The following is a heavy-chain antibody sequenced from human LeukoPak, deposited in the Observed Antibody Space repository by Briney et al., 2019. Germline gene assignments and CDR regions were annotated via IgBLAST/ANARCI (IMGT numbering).Heavy chain of an antibody. D-gene: IGHD2-21*01. Sequence: SQTLSLTCTVSGGSISSSSYYWGWIRQPPGKGLEWIGSIYYSGSTYYNPSLKSRVTISVDTSKNQFSLKLSSVTAADTAVYYCARLVIYYFDYWGQGTLVTVSS. CDR2: IYYSGST. V-gene: IGHV4-39*01. J-gene: IGHJ4*02. CDR3: ARLVIYYFDY. CDR1: GGSISSSSYY.